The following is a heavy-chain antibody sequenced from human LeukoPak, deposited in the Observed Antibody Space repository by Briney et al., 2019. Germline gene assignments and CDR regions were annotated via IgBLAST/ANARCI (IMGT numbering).Heavy chain of an antibody. CDR3: ARGGSSGYYYVGPWFDP. J-gene: IGHJ5*02. CDR2: ISAYNGNT. V-gene: IGHV1-18*01. CDR1: GYTFTSYG. Sequence: ASVKVSCKASGYTFTSYGISWVRQAPGQGLEWMGWISAYNGNTNYAQKFQGRVTMTRNTSISTAYMELSSLRSEDTAVYYCARGGSSGYYYVGPWFDPWGQGTLVTVSS. D-gene: IGHD3-22*01.